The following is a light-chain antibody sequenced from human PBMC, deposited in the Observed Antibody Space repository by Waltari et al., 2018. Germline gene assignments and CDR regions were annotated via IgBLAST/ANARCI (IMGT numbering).Light chain of an antibody. CDR1: QNINTW. V-gene: IGKV1-5*03. J-gene: IGKJ1*01. CDR2: KAS. Sequence: DIQMTQSPSTLSATVGDRVTITCRASQNINTWLAWHQQKPGRAPKLLIYKASSLESGVPSRFSGSGSGTEFTLTISSLQPDDFATYYCLQYNGAPQTFGQGTKVEVK. CDR3: LQYNGAPQT.